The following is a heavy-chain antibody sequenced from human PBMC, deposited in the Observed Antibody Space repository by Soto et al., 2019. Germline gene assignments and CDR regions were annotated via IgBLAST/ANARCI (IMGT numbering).Heavy chain of an antibody. V-gene: IGHV3-30*18. J-gene: IGHJ4*02. CDR2: ISYDGSNK. CDR1: GFTFSSYG. Sequence: GGSLRLSCAASGFTFSSYGMHWVRQAPGKGLEWVAVISYDGSNKYYADSVKGRFTISRDNSKNTLYLQMNSLRAEDTAVYYCAKDPAEVAVATHFDYWGQGTLVTVSS. D-gene: IGHD6-19*01. CDR3: AKDPAEVAVATHFDY.